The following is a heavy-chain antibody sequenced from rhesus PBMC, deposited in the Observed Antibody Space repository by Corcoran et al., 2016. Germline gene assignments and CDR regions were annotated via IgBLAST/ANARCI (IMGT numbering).Heavy chain of an antibody. D-gene: IGHD3-28*01. Sequence: QVQLQESGPGLVKPSETLSLTCAVSGGYISSNYWNWLRPPHRKGLAWIGRIYGSGGSTSSNPSLTSRVTISTDTSKNQFSLKLSSVTAADTAVYYCARVYFDSGYYTGVRFDVWGPGVLVTVSS. CDR3: ARVYFDSGYYTGVRFDV. J-gene: IGHJ5-1*01. V-gene: IGHV4-147*01. CDR1: GGYISSNY. CDR2: IYGSGGST.